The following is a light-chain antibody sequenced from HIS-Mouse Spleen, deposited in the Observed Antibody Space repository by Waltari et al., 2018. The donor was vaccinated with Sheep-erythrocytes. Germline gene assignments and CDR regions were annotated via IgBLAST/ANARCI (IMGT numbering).Light chain of an antibody. CDR1: SSDVGGYNY. V-gene: IGLV2-14*03. CDR3: SSYTSSSTWV. Sequence: QSALTQPASVSGSPGQSITISCTGTSSDVGGYNYVSWYQQHPGKAPNLMIYDVSNRHSGGSNRFSGSKSGNTASLTISGLQAEDEADYYCSSYTSSSTWVFGGGTKLTVL. J-gene: IGLJ3*02. CDR2: DVS.